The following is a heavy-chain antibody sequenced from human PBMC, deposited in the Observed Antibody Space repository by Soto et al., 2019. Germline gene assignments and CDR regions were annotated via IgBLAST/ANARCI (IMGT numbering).Heavy chain of an antibody. V-gene: IGHV3-30-3*01. D-gene: IGHD5-18*01. CDR2: ISCEGSNK. J-gene: IGHJ6*02. Sequence: GGSLRLSCAASGFTFSPHAMHWVRQGPGKGLEWVAVISCEGSNKYYADSVKGRFTISRDNSKNTLYLQMNSLRAEDTAVYYCARERNTGYDYSYYYGMDVWGQGTTVTSP. CDR3: ARERNTGYDYSYYYGMDV. CDR1: GFTFSPHA.